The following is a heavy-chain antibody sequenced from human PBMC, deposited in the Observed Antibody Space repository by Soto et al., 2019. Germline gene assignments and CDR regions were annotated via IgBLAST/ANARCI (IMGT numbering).Heavy chain of an antibody. CDR1: GGSFSGYY. CDR2: INHSGST. CDR3: ARGKTIFGVVRDAFDI. D-gene: IGHD3-3*01. J-gene: IGHJ3*02. V-gene: IGHV4-34*01. Sequence: SETLSLTCAVYGGSFSGYYWSWIRQPPGKGLEWIGEINHSGSTNYNPSLTSRVTISVDTSKNQFSLKLSSVTAADTAVYYCARGKTIFGVVRDAFDIWGQGTMVTVSS.